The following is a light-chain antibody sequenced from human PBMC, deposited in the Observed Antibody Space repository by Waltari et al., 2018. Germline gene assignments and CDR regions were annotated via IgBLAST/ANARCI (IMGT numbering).Light chain of an antibody. J-gene: IGKJ1*01. CDR1: QSISFN. CDR3: QQYNTGPPCT. V-gene: IGKV3-15*01. CDR2: GAS. Sequence: EIVMTQSPAPLSVSPGERDTLSCRASQSISFNLAWYQQKHGQAPRLLSYGASTRASGIPARFSGSGSGTDFSLTISSLQSEDFAVYFCQQYNTGPPCTFGQGTKVEVK.